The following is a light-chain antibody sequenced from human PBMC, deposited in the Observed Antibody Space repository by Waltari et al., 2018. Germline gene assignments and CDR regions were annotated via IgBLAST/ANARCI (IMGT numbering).Light chain of an antibody. V-gene: IGKV1-5*03. CDR1: QSISSW. CDR2: KAS. CDR3: QQYNSFIT. Sequence: DIQLTQSPSTLSASVGARVTITCRASQSISSWLAWYQQKPGKAPKLLIYKASSLESGVPSRCSGSGSGTEFTLTISSLQPDDFATYYCQQYNSFITFGQGTRLEI. J-gene: IGKJ5*01.